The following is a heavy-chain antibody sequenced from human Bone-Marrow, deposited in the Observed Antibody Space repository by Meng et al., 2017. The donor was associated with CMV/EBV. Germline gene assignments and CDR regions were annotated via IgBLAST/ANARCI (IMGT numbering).Heavy chain of an antibody. J-gene: IGHJ3*02. CDR1: GDTFNNYP. Sequence: SVKVSCKTSGDTFNNYPITWVRQAPGQGLEWVGRIIPILTLTTYAQMFQGRVTITADKSTNTVYMDLSSLRSEDAAVYYCATLSQNDPFDSWGQGTRVTI. V-gene: IGHV1-69*02. CDR3: ATLSQNDPFDS. CDR2: IIPILTLT.